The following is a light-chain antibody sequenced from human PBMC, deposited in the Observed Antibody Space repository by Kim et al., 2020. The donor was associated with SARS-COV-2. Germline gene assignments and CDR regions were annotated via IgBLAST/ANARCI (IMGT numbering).Light chain of an antibody. V-gene: IGKV1-27*01. Sequence: ASVGDGVTLTCRASQGISNYLAWYQQKPGEAPKLLIYAASTLQFGVSTRFSGSGSGTEFTLTISDLQPEDVATYYCQKYDTAPWTFGHGTKVDIK. CDR2: AAS. J-gene: IGKJ1*01. CDR3: QKYDTAPWT. CDR1: QGISNY.